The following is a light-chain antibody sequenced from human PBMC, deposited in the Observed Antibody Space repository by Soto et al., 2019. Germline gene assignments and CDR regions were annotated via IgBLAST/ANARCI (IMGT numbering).Light chain of an antibody. CDR3: KHYNSYSEA. CDR2: DAS. V-gene: IGKV1-5*01. J-gene: IGKJ1*01. Sequence: DIHMTPPPSSLTVSVGDRVTITCRTSQNINAWLAWYQQRPGQAPKLLIYDASTVQSGVPSRFRGSGSGTEFTLTISSLQPDDSATYYCKHYNSYSEAFGQGTKVDIK. CDR1: QNINAW.